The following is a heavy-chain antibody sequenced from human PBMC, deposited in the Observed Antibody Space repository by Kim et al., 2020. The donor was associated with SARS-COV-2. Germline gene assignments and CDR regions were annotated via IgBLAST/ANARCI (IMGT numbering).Heavy chain of an antibody. J-gene: IGHJ4*02. D-gene: IGHD3-10*01. Sequence: SETLSLTCAVYGGSFSGYYWSWIRQPPGKGLGWIGETNHSGRTNYNPSLKSQVTISVDTSKNQFSLKRTSVTPAATAVYYFARSLSNTSGWGSHFCDLWGQGILVTVSS. CDR3: ARSLSNTSGWGSHFCDL. CDR2: TNHSGRT. V-gene: IGHV4-34*01. CDR1: GGSFSGYY.